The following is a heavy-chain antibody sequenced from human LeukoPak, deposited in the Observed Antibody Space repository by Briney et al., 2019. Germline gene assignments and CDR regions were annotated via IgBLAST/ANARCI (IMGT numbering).Heavy chain of an antibody. CDR1: GFTFSSYW. Sequence: GGSLRLSCAASGFTFSSYWMSWVRQAPGKGLEWVANINQDGSEKYYVDSVKGRFTISRDNAKNSLYLQINSLRAEDTAVYYCARSIRGTQVYYYYYGMDVWGQGTTVTVSS. V-gene: IGHV3-7*01. J-gene: IGHJ6*02. CDR3: ARSIRGTQVYYYYYGMDV. CDR2: INQDGSEK. D-gene: IGHD1-1*01.